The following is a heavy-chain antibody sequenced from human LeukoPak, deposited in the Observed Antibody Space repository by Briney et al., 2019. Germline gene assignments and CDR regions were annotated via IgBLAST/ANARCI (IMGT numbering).Heavy chain of an antibody. CDR2: IHYSGST. Sequence: SETLSLACTVSGGSMSPYHWGWIRQPPGKGLEWTGYIHYSGSTNYNPSLNSRVTISVDTSKNQFSLRLSSVTAADTAIYYCARKRWELPYFGYWGQGTLVTVSS. CDR3: ARKRWELPYFGY. V-gene: IGHV4-59*08. J-gene: IGHJ4*02. D-gene: IGHD1-26*01. CDR1: GGSMSPYH.